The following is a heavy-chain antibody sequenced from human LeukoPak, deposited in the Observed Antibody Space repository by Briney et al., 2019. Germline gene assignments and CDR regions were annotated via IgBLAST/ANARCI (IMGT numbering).Heavy chain of an antibody. V-gene: IGHV4-30-4*01. CDR2: IYYSGST. J-gene: IGHJ4*02. CDR3: TRGVVWRDADY. D-gene: IGHD3-3*01. Sequence: KPSQTLSLTCTVSGGSISSGDYYWSWIRQPPGKGLEWLGYIYYSGSTYYNPSLKSRVIISGDTSKNQFSLRLSSVTAADTAMYYCTRGVVWRDADYGGQGTLVTVSS. CDR1: GGSISSGDYY.